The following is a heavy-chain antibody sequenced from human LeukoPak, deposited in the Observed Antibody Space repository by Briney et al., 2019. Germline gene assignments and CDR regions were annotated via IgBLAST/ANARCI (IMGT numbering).Heavy chain of an antibody. J-gene: IGHJ3*02. CDR3: GREILPSYAFDI. CDR2: IYSGGST. D-gene: IGHD2/OR15-2a*01. Sequence: HPGGSLRLSCSASGFTVSSNFMSWVRQAPGKGLEWVSAIYSGGSTYYADSVKGRFTISRDISKNTLFFEMNSLRAEDTAVYYCGREILPSYAFDIWGQGTMVTVSS. V-gene: IGHV3-66*01. CDR1: GFTVSSNF.